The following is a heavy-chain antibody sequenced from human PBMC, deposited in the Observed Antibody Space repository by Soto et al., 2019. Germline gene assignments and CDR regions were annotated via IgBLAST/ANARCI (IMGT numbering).Heavy chain of an antibody. V-gene: IGHV4-59*01. CDR2: IYYSGST. CDR3: ARVQYYYDSSGLNWFDP. J-gene: IGHJ5*02. CDR1: GGSISSYY. D-gene: IGHD3-22*01. Sequence: SETLSLTCTVSGGSISSYYWSWIRQPPGKGLEWIGYIYYSGSTNYNPSLKSRVTISVDTSKNQFSLKLSSVTAADTAVYYCARVQYYYDSSGLNWFDPWGQGTLVTVSS.